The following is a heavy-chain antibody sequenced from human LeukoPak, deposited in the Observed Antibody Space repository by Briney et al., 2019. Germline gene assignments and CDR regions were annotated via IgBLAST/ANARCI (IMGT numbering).Heavy chain of an antibody. CDR1: GFTLSSYA. Sequence: PGGSLRLSCAASGFTLSSYAVSWVRQAPGGGLEWGSTISGRGGSTFYADSVKGRVTISRDNSKNTLYLQMNSLRADDAAVYYCAKGYYDILTDYFHNWFNPWGQGTLVIVSS. D-gene: IGHD3-9*01. V-gene: IGHV3-23*01. J-gene: IGHJ5*02. CDR2: ISGRGGST. CDR3: AKGYYDILTDYFHNWFNP.